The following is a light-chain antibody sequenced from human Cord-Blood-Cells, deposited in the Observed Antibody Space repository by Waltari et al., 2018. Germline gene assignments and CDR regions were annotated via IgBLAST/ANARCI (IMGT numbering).Light chain of an antibody. J-gene: IGKJ1*01. V-gene: IGKV1-5*03. CDR3: QQYNSYSQP. CDR2: KSS. CDR1: QSISSW. Sequence: DIQMTQSPSTLSASVGDRVTITCRASQSISSWLAWYQQEPGKAPKLLIYKSSSVESGVPARFSGSRSETEVTLTISSLQPGDFATYYCQQYNSYSQPFGQGTKVEIK.